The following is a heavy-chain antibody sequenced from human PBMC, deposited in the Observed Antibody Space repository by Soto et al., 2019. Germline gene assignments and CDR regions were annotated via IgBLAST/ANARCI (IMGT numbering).Heavy chain of an antibody. J-gene: IGHJ6*03. CDR3: ARVTGGHDSGGDYMDV. CDR1: GGSLSSYS. CDR2: IITFVGKP. V-gene: IGHV1-69*08. Sequence: QVQLVQSGPEVKKPGSSVKVSCKTSGGSLSSYSISWVRQAPGQGIEWVGRIITFVGKPNVAQQFQGRVTIAADRSAYTTYMELRRLTSDDPAVYYGARVTGGHDSGGDYMDVLGTATTVTV. D-gene: IGHD5-12*01.